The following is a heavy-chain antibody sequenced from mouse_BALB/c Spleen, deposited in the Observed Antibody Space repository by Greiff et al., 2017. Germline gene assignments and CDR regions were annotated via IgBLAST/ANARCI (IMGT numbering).Heavy chain of an antibody. Sequence: EVKLVESGGGLVKPGGSLKLSCAASGFTFSSYAMSWVRQTPEKRLGWVASISSGGSTYYPDSVKGRFTISRDNARNILYLQMSSLRSEDTAMYYCARGLRGRAYAMDNWGQGTTVTVSS. J-gene: IGHJ4*01. CDR1: GFTFSSYA. CDR2: ISSGGST. V-gene: IGHV5-6-5*01. D-gene: IGHD2-4*01. CDR3: ARGLRGRAYAMDN.